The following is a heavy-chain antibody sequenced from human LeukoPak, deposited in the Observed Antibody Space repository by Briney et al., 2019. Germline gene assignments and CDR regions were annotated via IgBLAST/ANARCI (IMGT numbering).Heavy chain of an antibody. CDR2: IYYSGST. J-gene: IGHJ4*02. CDR1: GGSVSSGSYY. CDR3: ARAKGNSWYPYYFDY. Sequence: SETLSLTCTVSGGSVSSGSYYWSWIRQPPGKELEWIGYIYYSGSTNYNPSLKSRVTISVDTSKNQFSLKLSSVTAADTAVYYCARAKGNSWYPYYFDYWGQGTLVTVSS. V-gene: IGHV4-61*01. D-gene: IGHD6-13*01.